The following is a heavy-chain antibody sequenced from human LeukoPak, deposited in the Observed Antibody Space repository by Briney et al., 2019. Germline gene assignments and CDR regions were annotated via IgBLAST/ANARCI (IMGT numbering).Heavy chain of an antibody. Sequence: GGSLRLSCAASGLTFSGYVMSWARQAPGQGLEWVAAISANGGRTYYTESVKGHFTISRDNSKNTLYLQMNSLRADDTAVYYCAKGPERRGFCSGSACYSDCWGQGTLVTVSS. V-gene: IGHV3-23*01. J-gene: IGHJ4*02. D-gene: IGHD2-8*02. CDR3: AKGPERRGFCSGSACYSDC. CDR2: ISANGGRT. CDR1: GLTFSGYV.